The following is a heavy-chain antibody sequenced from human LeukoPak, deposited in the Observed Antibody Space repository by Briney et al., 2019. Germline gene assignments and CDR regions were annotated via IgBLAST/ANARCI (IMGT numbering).Heavy chain of an antibody. CDR1: GFTFTNAW. J-gene: IGHJ4*01. CDR2: IKSNTNGGTS. D-gene: IGHD6-19*01. V-gene: IGHV3-15*07. CDR3: TTHSVTVTGTHF. Sequence: PGGSLGLSCVASGFTFTNAWMTWVRQSPGMGLEWVGRIKSNTNGGTSDYAAPVKGRFTISRDDSKNTLYLQMNSLKPEDTAMYYCTTHSVTVTGTHFWGQGALVTVSS.